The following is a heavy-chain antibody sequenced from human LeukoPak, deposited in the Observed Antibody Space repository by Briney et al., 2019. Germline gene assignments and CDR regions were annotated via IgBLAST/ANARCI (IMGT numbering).Heavy chain of an antibody. CDR1: GYTFTSYD. CDR2: MNPNNGNT. Sequence: GASVKVSWKASGYTFTSYDMNWVRLATGQRLEWMGWMNPNNGNTRYAQKFQGRATMTRNTSISTAYMELSSLRSGDTAVYYCARGPKRAEFWSGLYNWFDPWGQGTLVTVSS. CDR3: ARGPKRAEFWSGLYNWFDP. V-gene: IGHV1-8*01. D-gene: IGHD3-3*01. J-gene: IGHJ5*02.